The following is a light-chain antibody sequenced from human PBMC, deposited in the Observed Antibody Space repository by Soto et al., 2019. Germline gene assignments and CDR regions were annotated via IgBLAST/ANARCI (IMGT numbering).Light chain of an antibody. CDR1: QGISGY. V-gene: IGKV1-9*01. Sequence: GDRVTITCRTSQGISGYLAWYQQKPGKAPKLLIYTASILQTGVPTRFGGSGSGTEFTLTVSSLQPEEFATYYCQQLNSFPITFGQGTRLEIK. J-gene: IGKJ5*01. CDR2: TAS. CDR3: QQLNSFPIT.